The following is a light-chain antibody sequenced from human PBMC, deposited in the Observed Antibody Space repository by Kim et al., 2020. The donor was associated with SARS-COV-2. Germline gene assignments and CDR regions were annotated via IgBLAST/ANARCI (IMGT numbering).Light chain of an antibody. Sequence: SVSPGERASISCWARQNISSHLAWYQQKPGQAPRLLLYGSSTRATAIPARFSGSGSGTDFTLTIVSLQSEDFAVYYCQQYSDWPPTFGQGTKLEI. V-gene: IGKV3-15*01. CDR2: GSS. CDR3: QQYSDWPPT. J-gene: IGKJ2*01. CDR1: QNISSH.